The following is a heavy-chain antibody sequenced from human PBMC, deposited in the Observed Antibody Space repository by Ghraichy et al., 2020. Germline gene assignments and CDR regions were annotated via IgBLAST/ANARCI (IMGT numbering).Heavy chain of an antibody. D-gene: IGHD2-2*01. J-gene: IGHJ4*02. CDR3: ARPACSSTSCYDD. CDR2: IYYSGST. V-gene: IGHV4-39*07. CDR1: GGSISSSSYY. Sequence: SETLSLTCTVSGGSISSSSYYWGWIRQPPGKGLEWIGSIYYSGSTYYNPSLKSRVTISVDTSKNQFSLKLSSVTAADTAVYYCARPACSSTSCYDDWGQGTLVTVSS.